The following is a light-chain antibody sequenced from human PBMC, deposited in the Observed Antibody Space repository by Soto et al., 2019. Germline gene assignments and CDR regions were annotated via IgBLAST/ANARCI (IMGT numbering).Light chain of an antibody. Sequence: QPVLTQPASVSGSPGQSITISCTGTSSDVGAYNYVSWYQQHPGKAPKLMIYEVSNRPSGLSTRFSGSKSGNTASLTISGLQAEDEADYYCSSFTSSTLVFGTGTKLTVL. CDR3: SSFTSSTLV. J-gene: IGLJ1*01. CDR1: SSDVGAYNY. V-gene: IGLV2-14*01. CDR2: EVS.